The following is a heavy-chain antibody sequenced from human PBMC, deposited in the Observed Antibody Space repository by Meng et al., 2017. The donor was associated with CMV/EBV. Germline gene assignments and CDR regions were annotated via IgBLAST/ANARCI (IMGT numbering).Heavy chain of an antibody. CDR3: ARLYTGYFDY. V-gene: IGHV3-30*04. J-gene: IGHJ4*02. CDR1: GFTFSSYA. CDR2: ISYDGSNK. D-gene: IGHD3-10*01. Sequence: GESLKIPCAASGFTFSSYAMHWVRQAPGKGLEWVAVISYDGSNKYYADSVKGRFTISRDNSKNTLYLQMNSLRAEDTAVYYCARLYTGYFDYWGQGTLVTVSS.